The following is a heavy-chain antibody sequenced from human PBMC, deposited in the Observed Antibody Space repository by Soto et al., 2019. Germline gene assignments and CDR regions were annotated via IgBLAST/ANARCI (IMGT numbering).Heavy chain of an antibody. Sequence: GGSLRLSCAASGFTFSSYWMSLVRQARVKGLEWVANIKQDGSEKYCVDSVKGRFTISRDNAKNSLYLQMNSLRAEDTAVYYCARDIMYYYGSGDNWFDPWGQGTLVTVSS. V-gene: IGHV3-7*01. D-gene: IGHD3-10*01. J-gene: IGHJ5*02. CDR3: ARDIMYYYGSGDNWFDP. CDR2: IKQDGSEK. CDR1: GFTFSSYW.